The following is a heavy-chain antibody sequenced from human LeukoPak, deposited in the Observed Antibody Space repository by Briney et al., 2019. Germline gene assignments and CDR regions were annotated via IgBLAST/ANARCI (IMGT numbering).Heavy chain of an antibody. Sequence: ASVKVSCKASGYTFTSYGISWVRQAPGQGLEWMGWISAYNGNTNYAQKLQGRVTMTTDTSTSTAHMELRSLRSDDTAVYYCARDWNWNDAHFDYWGQGTLVTVSP. CDR2: ISAYNGNT. D-gene: IGHD1-1*01. CDR3: ARDWNWNDAHFDY. V-gene: IGHV1-18*01. J-gene: IGHJ4*02. CDR1: GYTFTSYG.